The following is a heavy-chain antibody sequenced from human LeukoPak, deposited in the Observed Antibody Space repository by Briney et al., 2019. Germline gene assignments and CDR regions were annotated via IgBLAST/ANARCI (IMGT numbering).Heavy chain of an antibody. Sequence: PSQTLSLTCTVSGGSISSGSYYWSWIRQPAGKGLEWIGRIYTSGSTNYNPSLKSRVTMSVDTSKNQFSLKLSSVTAADTAVYYCAGYCRLVGAKSAPKRSYFDYWGQGTLVTVSS. CDR3: AGYCRLVGAKSAPKRSYFDY. V-gene: IGHV4-61*02. CDR1: GGSISSGSYY. CDR2: IYTSGST. D-gene: IGHD1-26*01. J-gene: IGHJ4*02.